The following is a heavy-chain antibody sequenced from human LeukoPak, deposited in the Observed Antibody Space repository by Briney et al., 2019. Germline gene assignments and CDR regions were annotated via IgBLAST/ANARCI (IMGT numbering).Heavy chain of an antibody. CDR3: AADPPSEGVRHYYYYGMDV. V-gene: IGHV1-58*02. CDR2: IVVGSGNT. J-gene: IGHJ6*02. D-gene: IGHD3-10*01. Sequence: SVKVSCKASGFTFTSSAMQRVRQARGQRLEWIGWIVVGSGNTNSAQKFQERVTITRDMSTSTAYMELSSLRSEDTAVYYCAADPPSEGVRHYYYYGMDVWGQGTTVTVSS. CDR1: GFTFTSSA.